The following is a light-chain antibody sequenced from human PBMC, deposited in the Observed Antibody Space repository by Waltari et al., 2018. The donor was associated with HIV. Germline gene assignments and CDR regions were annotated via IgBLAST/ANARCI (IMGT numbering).Light chain of an antibody. Sequence: QSALTQPRSVSGSPGQSVTISCTGTSSDVGAYNYVSWYQQLPGKAPKLMIYDVTKRPSVVPDRFSGSKSGNTASLTISGLQAEDEADYYCCSYAGSSYVFGTGTNVTVL. V-gene: IGLV2-11*01. CDR1: SSDVGAYNY. J-gene: IGLJ1*01. CDR2: DVT. CDR3: CSYAGSSYV.